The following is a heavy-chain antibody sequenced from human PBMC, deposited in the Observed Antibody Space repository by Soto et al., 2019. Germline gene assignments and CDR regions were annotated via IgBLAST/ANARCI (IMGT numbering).Heavy chain of an antibody. D-gene: IGHD3-22*01. Sequence: QMQLQESGPGLVKPSETLSLTCTVSGASVSTGYWSWIRQPPGKGLEWIGFMYFGGSFNYNPSLPSRVTISVETSKNQFSMKMTSVTAADTAVYYCAGSYYDTIGFAVDPWGQGTLVTVSS. J-gene: IGHJ5*02. V-gene: IGHV4-59*02. CDR2: MYFGGSF. CDR3: AGSYYDTIGFAVDP. CDR1: GASVSTGY.